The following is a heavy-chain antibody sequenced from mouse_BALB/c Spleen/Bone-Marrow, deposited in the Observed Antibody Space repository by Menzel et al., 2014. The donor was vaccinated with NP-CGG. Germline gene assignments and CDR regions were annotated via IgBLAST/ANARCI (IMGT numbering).Heavy chain of an antibody. CDR2: IDPANGNT. V-gene: IGHV14-3*02. D-gene: IGHD2-1*01. CDR3: ARYGNYCYAMDY. Sequence: VHVKQSGAELVKPGASVKLSCTASGFNIKDTYMHWVKQRPEQGLEWIGWIDPANGNTKYDPKFQGKATITADTSSNTAYLQLSSLTSEDTAVYYCARYGNYCYAMDYRGQGTSVTVSS. J-gene: IGHJ4*01. CDR1: GFNIKDTY.